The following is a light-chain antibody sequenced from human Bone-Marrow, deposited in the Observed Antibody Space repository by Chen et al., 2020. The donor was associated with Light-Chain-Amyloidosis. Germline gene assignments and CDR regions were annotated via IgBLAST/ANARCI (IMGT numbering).Light chain of an antibody. CDR1: NIGSTS. J-gene: IGLJ3*02. CDR3: QVWDRSSDRPV. V-gene: IGLV3-21*02. Sequence: SYVPTQPSSVSVAPGQTATIACGGNNIGSTSVHWYKQTPGQAPLLVVYDDSDRPSGIPERLSGCDSGNTATLTIGRVEAGDEADYCCQVWDRSSDRPVFGGGTKLTVL. CDR2: DDS.